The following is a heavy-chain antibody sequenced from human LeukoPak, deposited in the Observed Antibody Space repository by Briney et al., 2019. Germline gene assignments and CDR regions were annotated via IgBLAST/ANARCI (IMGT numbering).Heavy chain of an antibody. CDR1: GFTFSSYG. CDR3: ANTYYDILTGYYPYDAFDI. J-gene: IGHJ3*02. Sequence: PGGSLRLSCAASGFTFSSYGMHWVRQAPGKGLEWVPVISFDGSNKYYADSVKGRFTISRDNSKNTLYLQMNSLRAEDTAVYYCANTYYDILTGYYPYDAFDIWGQGTMVTVSS. CDR2: ISFDGSNK. V-gene: IGHV3-30*18. D-gene: IGHD3-9*01.